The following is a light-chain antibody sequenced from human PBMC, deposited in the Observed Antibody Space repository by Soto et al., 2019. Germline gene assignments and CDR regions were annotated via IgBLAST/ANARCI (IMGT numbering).Light chain of an antibody. CDR1: SSDVGGYNY. CDR2: EVT. J-gene: IGLJ2*01. V-gene: IGLV2-8*01. CDR3: SSYAGTNNAL. Sequence: QSVLTQPPSASGSPGQSVTISCTGISSDVGGYNYVSWYQQHPGKAPKLMIYEVTKRPSGVPDRFSGSKSGNTASLTVSGLLAEDEADYYCSSYAGTNNALFGGGTKLTVL.